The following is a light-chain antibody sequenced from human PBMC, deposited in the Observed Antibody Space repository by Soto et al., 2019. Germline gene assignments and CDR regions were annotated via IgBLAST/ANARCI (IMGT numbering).Light chain of an antibody. CDR1: QTVSNS. Sequence: EIVMTQSPATLSVSPRERVTLSCRASQTVSNSLAWYQQKPGQAPRLLIYGASTRATGIPARFSGRGSGTEFTLTISSLQSEDFAVYYCQQYNTWPPPSESVGPGTKVDIK. V-gene: IGKV3D-15*01. CDR2: GAS. J-gene: IGKJ3*01. CDR3: QQYNTWPPPSES.